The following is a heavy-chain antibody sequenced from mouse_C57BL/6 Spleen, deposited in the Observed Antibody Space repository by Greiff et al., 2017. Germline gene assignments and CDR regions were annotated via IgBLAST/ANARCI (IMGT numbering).Heavy chain of an antibody. J-gene: IGHJ2*01. V-gene: IGHV1-4*01. Sequence: QVQLQQSGAELARPGASVKMSCKASGYTFTSYTMHWVKQRPGQGLEWIGYINPSSGYTKYNQKFKDKATLTADKSSSTAYMQLSSLTSEDSAVYYCARLDYSNYVYYFDYWGQGTTRTVSS. D-gene: IGHD2-5*01. CDR1: GYTFTSYT. CDR2: INPSSGYT. CDR3: ARLDYSNYVYYFDY.